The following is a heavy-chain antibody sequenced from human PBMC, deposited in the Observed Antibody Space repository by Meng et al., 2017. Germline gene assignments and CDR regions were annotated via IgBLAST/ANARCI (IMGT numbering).Heavy chain of an antibody. CDR1: GGSSSSSNW. Sequence: SGPVLVSRSVTPSLTCAYSGGSSSSSNWWSWVRQPPGKGLEWIGEIYHSGSTNYNPSLKSRVTISVDKSKNQFSLKLSSVTAADTAVYYCARDVVGAIIIARGDYWGQGTLVTVSS. D-gene: IGHD1-26*01. J-gene: IGHJ4*02. V-gene: IGHV4-4*02. CDR2: IYHSGST. CDR3: ARDVVGAIIIARGDY.